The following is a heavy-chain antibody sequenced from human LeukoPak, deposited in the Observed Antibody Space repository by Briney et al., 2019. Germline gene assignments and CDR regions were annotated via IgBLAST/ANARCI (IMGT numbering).Heavy chain of an antibody. Sequence: SETLSLTCTVSGGSISSSGYYWGWIRQPPGKGLEWIGSIYSSGSTYYNPSLKSRVTISINTSKNQFSLKLSSVTAADTAVYFCARARNYYDSSDYYYEGDAFDIWGQGTMVTVSS. CDR3: ARARNYYDSSDYYYEGDAFDI. V-gene: IGHV4-39*07. CDR2: IYSSGST. CDR1: GGSISSSGYY. D-gene: IGHD3-22*01. J-gene: IGHJ3*02.